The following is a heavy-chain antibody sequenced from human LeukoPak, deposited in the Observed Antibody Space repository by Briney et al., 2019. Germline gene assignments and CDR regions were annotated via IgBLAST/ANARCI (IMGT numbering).Heavy chain of an antibody. J-gene: IGHJ3*02. Sequence: GGSLRLSCAASGFTFSSYSMNWVRQAPGKGLEWVSYISGSGTTIYYADSVKGRFTISRDNAKNSLYLQMNSLRDEDTAVYYCAKDVLDAFDIWGQGTMVTVSS. CDR1: GFTFSSYS. CDR2: ISGSGTTI. V-gene: IGHV3-48*02. CDR3: AKDVLDAFDI.